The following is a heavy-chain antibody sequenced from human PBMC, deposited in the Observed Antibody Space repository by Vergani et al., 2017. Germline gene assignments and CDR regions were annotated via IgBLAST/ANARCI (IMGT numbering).Heavy chain of an antibody. Sequence: QLQLQESGPGLVKPSETLSLTCTVSGGSISSSSYYWGWIRQPPGKGLEWIGSIYYSGSTYYNPSLKSRVTISVDTSKNQFSLKLSSMTAADTAVYYCAKSPQPLWFGELSYYFDYWGQGTLVTVSS. J-gene: IGHJ4*02. D-gene: IGHD3-10*01. CDR3: AKSPQPLWFGELSYYFDY. CDR1: GGSISSSSYY. CDR2: IYYSGST. V-gene: IGHV4-39*01.